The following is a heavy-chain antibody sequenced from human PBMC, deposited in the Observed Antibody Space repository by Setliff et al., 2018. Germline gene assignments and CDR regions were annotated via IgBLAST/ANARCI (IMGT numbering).Heavy chain of an antibody. Sequence: SETLSLTCSVPGASVTNVNYYWGWIRQPPGKGLEWIASVYYDGRTYYNPSFKSRLTMSVDKSRNQFSLKLTSVTAADTAVFYCARIAYFDFWRGYGVGAFDLWGRGTMVTVS. CDR2: VYYDGRT. V-gene: IGHV4-39*01. CDR1: GASVTNVNYY. J-gene: IGHJ3*01. CDR3: ARIAYFDFWRGYGVGAFDL. D-gene: IGHD3-3*01.